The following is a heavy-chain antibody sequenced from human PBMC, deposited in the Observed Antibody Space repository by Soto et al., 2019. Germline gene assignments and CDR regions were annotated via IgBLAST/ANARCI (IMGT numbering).Heavy chain of an antibody. J-gene: IGHJ4*02. CDR3: ATAPITIFGVVIKYGGCY. D-gene: IGHD3-3*01. CDR2: FDPEDGET. V-gene: IGHV1-24*01. Sequence: QVQLVQSGAEVRKPGASVKVSCKVSGYTLTELSMHWVRQAPGKGLEWMGGFDPEDGETIYAQKFQGRVTMTEDTSTDTAYMELSSLRSEDTAVYYCATAPITIFGVVIKYGGCYWGQGTLVTVSS. CDR1: GYTLTELS.